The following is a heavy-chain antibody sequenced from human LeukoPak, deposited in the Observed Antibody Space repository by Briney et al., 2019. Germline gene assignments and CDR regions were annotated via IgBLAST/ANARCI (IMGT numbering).Heavy chain of an antibody. J-gene: IGHJ4*02. V-gene: IGHV1-2*02. CDR3: ARDTVVPAATFDY. CDR1: GYTFTGYY. CDR2: INPNSGGT. D-gene: IGHD2-2*01. Sequence: PGASVKVSCKASGYTFTGYYMHWVRQAPGQGLEWMEWINPNSGGTNYAQKFQGRVTMTRDTSISTAYMELSRLRSDDTAVYYCARDTVVPAATFDYWGQGTLVTVSS.